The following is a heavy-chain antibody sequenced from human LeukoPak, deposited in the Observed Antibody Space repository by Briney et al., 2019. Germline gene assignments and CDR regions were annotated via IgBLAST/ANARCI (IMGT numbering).Heavy chain of an antibody. CDR1: RYTFTSYD. D-gene: IGHD3-10*01. V-gene: IGHV1-8*01. J-gene: IGHJ4*02. CDR2: MNPNSGNT. Sequence: ASVKVSCKASRYTFTSYDINWVRQATGQGLEWMGWMNPNSGNTGYAQKFQGRVTMTRNTSISTVYMELSSLRSEDTAVYYCAREEYYYGSGNDYWGQGTLVTVSS. CDR3: AREEYYYGSGNDY.